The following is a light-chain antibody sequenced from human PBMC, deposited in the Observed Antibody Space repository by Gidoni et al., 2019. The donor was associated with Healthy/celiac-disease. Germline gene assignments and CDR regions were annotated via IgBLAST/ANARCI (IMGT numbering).Light chain of an antibody. V-gene: IGKV1-27*01. CDR1: HGISNY. CDR2: AAS. J-gene: IGKJ1*01. CDR3: QKYNSAPWT. Sequence: IQLTPSPSSLSASVGDRVTITCRASHGISNYLAWYQQKPGKVPKLLIYAASTLQTGVPSRFSGSGSGTDFTLTISSLQPEDVATYYCQKYNSAPWTFGQGTKVEIK.